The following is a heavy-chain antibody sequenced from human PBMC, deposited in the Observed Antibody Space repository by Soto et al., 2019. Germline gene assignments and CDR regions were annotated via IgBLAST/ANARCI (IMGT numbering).Heavy chain of an antibody. CDR2: ISGTGDTT. CDR3: AVDF. V-gene: IGHV3-23*01. Sequence: EVQLLESGGGLVQPGGSLRLSCAASGFSFSFYAMTWVRQAPGRGLEWVSIISGTGDTTLYADSVKGRFTISRDNSKNTLYLHMNRLRVEDTAVYWCAVDFGGQGTLVTVSS. J-gene: IGHJ4*02. CDR1: GFSFSFYA.